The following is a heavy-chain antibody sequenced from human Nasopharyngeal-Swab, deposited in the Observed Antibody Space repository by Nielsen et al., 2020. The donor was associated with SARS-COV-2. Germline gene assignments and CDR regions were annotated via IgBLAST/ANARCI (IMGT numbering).Heavy chain of an antibody. V-gene: IGHV3-21*01. Sequence: GVSLRLSCSASGFTFTTYNFNWVLQSPGKGLEWVSSISSSSSYIYYADSVKGRFTISRDNAKNSLYLQMNSLRAEDTAVYYCARDGLDYDFWSAYFMDVWGQGTTVTVSS. CDR1: GFTFTTYN. D-gene: IGHD3-3*01. CDR3: ARDGLDYDFWSAYFMDV. J-gene: IGHJ6*02. CDR2: ISSSSSYI.